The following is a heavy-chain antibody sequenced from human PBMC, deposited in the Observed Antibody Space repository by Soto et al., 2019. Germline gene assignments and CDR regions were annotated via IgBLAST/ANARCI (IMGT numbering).Heavy chain of an antibody. Sequence: GESLKISCKGSGYSFTSYWIGWVRQMPGKGLEWMGIIYPGDSDTRYSPSFQGQVTISADKSISTAYLQWSSLKASDTAMYYCARIKITMVRGVIIPSVGMDVWGQGTTVTVSS. V-gene: IGHV5-51*01. J-gene: IGHJ6*02. CDR1: GYSFTSYW. D-gene: IGHD3-10*01. CDR3: ARIKITMVRGVIIPSVGMDV. CDR2: IYPGDSDT.